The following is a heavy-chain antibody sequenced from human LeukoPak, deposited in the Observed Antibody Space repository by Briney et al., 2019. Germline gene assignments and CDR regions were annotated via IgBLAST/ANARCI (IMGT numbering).Heavy chain of an antibody. V-gene: IGHV1-18*01. D-gene: IGHD4-23*01. CDR3: ATVVTPGEWFDP. CDR1: GYTYTSYG. Sequence: ASVKVSCKASGYTYTSYGISWVRQAPGQGLEWMGWISAYNGKTNYAQKLQGRVTVTTDTSTSTAYMELRSLRSDDTAVYYCATVVTPGEWFDPWGQGTLVTVSS. CDR2: ISAYNGKT. J-gene: IGHJ5*02.